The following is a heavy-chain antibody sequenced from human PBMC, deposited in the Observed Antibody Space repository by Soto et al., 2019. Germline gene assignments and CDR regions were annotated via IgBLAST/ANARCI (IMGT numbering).Heavy chain of an antibody. CDR2: ISYDGSNK. CDR1: GFTFSSYA. V-gene: IGHV3-30-3*01. J-gene: IGHJ4*02. Sequence: PGGSLRLSCAASGFTFSSYAMHWVRQAPGKGLEWVAVISYDGSNKYYADSVKGRFTISRDNSKNTLYLQMNSLRAEDTAVYYCARDYGSLYYFDYWGQGTLVTVSS. D-gene: IGHD3-10*01. CDR3: ARDYGSLYYFDY.